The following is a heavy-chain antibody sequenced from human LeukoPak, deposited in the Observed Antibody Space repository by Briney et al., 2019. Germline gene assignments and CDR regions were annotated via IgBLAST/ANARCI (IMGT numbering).Heavy chain of an antibody. D-gene: IGHD3-16*01. CDR2: IYHSEST. J-gene: IGHJ3*01. CDR3: ARFDHVWETHGMDAFDL. Sequence: SETLSLTCAVSGYSISRGYSWGWIRQPPGKGLEWIGNIYHSESTHYNPSLKSRATISADTSKNQFPLKLTSVTAADTAVYYCARFDHVWETHGMDAFDLWGQGTMVTVSS. CDR1: GYSISRGYS. V-gene: IGHV4-38-2*01.